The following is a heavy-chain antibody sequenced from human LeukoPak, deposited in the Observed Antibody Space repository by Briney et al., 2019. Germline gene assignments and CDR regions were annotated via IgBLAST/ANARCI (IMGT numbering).Heavy chain of an antibody. J-gene: IGHJ5*02. D-gene: IGHD2-21*02. CDR2: INSDGSST. CDR3: ARNLFAGDCA. V-gene: IGHV3-74*03. CDR1: GFTFNTHW. Sequence: GGSLRLSCAASGFTFNTHWMSWVRQAPGKGLVWVSGINSDGSSTKCADSVKGRFTISRDNAKNTLYLQMSSLRAEDTAVYYCARNLFAGDCAWGQGTLVTVSS.